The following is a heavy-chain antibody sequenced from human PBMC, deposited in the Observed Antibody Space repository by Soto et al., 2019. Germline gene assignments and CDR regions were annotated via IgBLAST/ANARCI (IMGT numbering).Heavy chain of an antibody. J-gene: IGHJ5*02. CDR1: GGSISSGDYF. V-gene: IGHV4-30-4*01. D-gene: IGHD1-7*01. Sequence: SETLSLTCTVSGGSISSGDYFWSWIRQPPGKGLEWIGYIYYSGSSYYNPSLKSRVTISVDTSKNQFSLKLSSVTAADTAVYYCARDAFPGMELNWFDPWGQGTLVTVSS. CDR2: IYYSGSS. CDR3: ARDAFPGMELNWFDP.